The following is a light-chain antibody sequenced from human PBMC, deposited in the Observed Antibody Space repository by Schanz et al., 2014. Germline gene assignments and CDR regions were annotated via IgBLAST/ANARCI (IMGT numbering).Light chain of an antibody. CDR3: QQYGNSRT. J-gene: IGKJ1*01. CDR1: QSVSSSY. Sequence: EIVLTQSPGTLSLSSGERVTLSCRASQSVSSSYLAWYQQKPGQAPRLLIYDASSRATGIPDRFSGSGSGTDFTLTISRLEPEDFAVYYCQQYGNSRTFGQGTKVEI. V-gene: IGKV3-20*01. CDR2: DAS.